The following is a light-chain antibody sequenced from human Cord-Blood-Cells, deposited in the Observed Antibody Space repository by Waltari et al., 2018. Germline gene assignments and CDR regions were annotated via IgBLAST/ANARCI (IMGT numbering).Light chain of an antibody. CDR2: EVS. Sequence: QSALTQPASVSGSPGQSITISCTGTSSDVGGYNYVSWYQQHPGKAPKLMIYEVSNRPSGVSSRCAGAKSGKTASLTISGLQAEDEADYYCSSYTSSSTLVFGTGTKVTVL. V-gene: IGLV2-14*01. CDR3: SSYTSSSTLV. J-gene: IGLJ1*01. CDR1: SSDVGGYNY.